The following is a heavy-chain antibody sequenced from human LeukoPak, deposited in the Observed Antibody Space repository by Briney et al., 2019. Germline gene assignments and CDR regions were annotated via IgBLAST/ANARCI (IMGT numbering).Heavy chain of an antibody. Sequence: GASVKVSCKASGYTFTGYYMHWVRQAPGQGLEWMGWINPNSGGTNYAQKFQDRITVTRDTSVSTTYMELSWLTSDDTARYYCAREYSASEHWGQGTLVTVSS. CDR3: AREYSASEH. V-gene: IGHV1-2*02. CDR1: GYTFTGYY. CDR2: INPNSGGT. J-gene: IGHJ4*02. D-gene: IGHD5-12*01.